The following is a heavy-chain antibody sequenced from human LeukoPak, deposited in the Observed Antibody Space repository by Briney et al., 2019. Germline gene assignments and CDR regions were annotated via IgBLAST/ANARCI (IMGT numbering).Heavy chain of an antibody. CDR3: ARRAYYYDSSGYSHDY. D-gene: IGHD3-22*01. Sequence: GESLKISCKGSGYSFTSYWIGWVRQMPGKGLEWMGIFYPGDSDTRYSPSFQGQVTISADKSISTAYLQWSSLKASDTAMYYCARRAYYYDSSGYSHDYWGQGTLVTVSS. CDR1: GYSFTSYW. J-gene: IGHJ4*02. V-gene: IGHV5-51*01. CDR2: FYPGDSDT.